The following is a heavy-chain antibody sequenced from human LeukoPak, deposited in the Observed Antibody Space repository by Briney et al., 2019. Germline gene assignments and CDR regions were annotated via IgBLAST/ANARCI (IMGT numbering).Heavy chain of an antibody. D-gene: IGHD4-23*01. CDR1: GGSFSGYY. V-gene: IGHV4-34*01. Sequence: SETLSLTCAVYGGSFSGYYWSWIRQPPGKGLEWIGEINHSGSTNYNPSLKSRVTISVDTSKNQFSLKLSSVTAADTAVYYCARGGRFTVVNPTRGWPYYYYMDVWGKGTTVTVSS. J-gene: IGHJ6*03. CDR3: ARGGRFTVVNPTRGWPYYYYMDV. CDR2: INHSGST.